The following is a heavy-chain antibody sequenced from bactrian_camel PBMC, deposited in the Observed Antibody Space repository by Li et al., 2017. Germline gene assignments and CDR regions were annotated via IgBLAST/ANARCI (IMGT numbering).Heavy chain of an antibody. CDR2: IDTSGRT. CDR3: AARGASGYCSTDAAAYTY. D-gene: IGHD2*01. V-gene: IGHV3S55*01. J-gene: IGHJ4*01. Sequence: VQLVESGGGSVQAGGSLKLSCEWSGYTGKMCMGWYCQAPEKERETVARIDTSGRTKYVDSVKGRFTISRDSAKNTLYLQMNSLKPEDTDMYYCAARGASGYCSTDAAAYTYGGQGTQVTVS. CDR1: GYTGKMC.